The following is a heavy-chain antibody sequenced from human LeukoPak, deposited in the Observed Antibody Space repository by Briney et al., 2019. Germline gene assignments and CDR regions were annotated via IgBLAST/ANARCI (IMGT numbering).Heavy chain of an antibody. J-gene: IGHJ4*02. D-gene: IGHD4-17*01. Sequence: EASVKVSCKASGFTFTSSAMQWVRQARGQRLEWIGWIVVGSGNTNYAQKFQERVTITRDMSTSTAYMELSSLRFEDTAVYYCARLTIGDYGDRESGFDYWGQGTLVTVSS. V-gene: IGHV1-58*02. CDR1: GFTFTSSA. CDR2: IVVGSGNT. CDR3: ARLTIGDYGDRESGFDY.